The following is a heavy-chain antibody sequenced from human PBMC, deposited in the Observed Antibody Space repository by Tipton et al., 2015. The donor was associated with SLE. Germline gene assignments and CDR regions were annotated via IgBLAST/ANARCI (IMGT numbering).Heavy chain of an antibody. V-gene: IGHV1-8*01. CDR2: MNPNSGNT. D-gene: IGHD3-9*01. J-gene: IGHJ3*02. CDR1: GYTFTSYD. Sequence: QVQLVQSGAEVKKPGASVKASCKASGYTFTSYDINWVRQATGQGLEWMGWMNPNSGNTGYAQKFQGRVTMTRNTSISTAYMELSSLRSEDTAVYYCARDITISGGPDAFDIWGQGTMVTVSS. CDR3: ARDITISGGPDAFDI.